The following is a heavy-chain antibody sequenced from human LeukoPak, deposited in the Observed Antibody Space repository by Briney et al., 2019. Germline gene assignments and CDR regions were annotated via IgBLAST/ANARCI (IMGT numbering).Heavy chain of an antibody. J-gene: IGHJ3*02. V-gene: IGHV4-31*03. CDR3: ARESVYSGRYYAFDI. D-gene: IGHD1-26*01. CDR1: GGSISSGGYY. Sequence: PSQTLSLTCTVSGGSISSGGYYWSWIRHHPGKGLEWIGYIYYSGSTYYNPSLKSRVTISVDTSKNRFSLKLSSVTAADTAVYYCARESVYSGRYYAFDIWGQGTMVTLSS. CDR2: IYYSGST.